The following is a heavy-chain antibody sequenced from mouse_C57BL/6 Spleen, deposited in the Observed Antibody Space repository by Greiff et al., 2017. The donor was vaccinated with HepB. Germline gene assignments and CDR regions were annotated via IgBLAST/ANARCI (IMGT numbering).Heavy chain of an antibody. J-gene: IGHJ4*01. D-gene: IGHD1-1*02. CDR2: INPNNGGT. V-gene: IGHV1-26*01. CDR3: ARRGSQYYYAMDY. Sequence: VQLQQSGPELVKPGASVKISCKASGYTFTDYYMNWVKQSHGKSLEWIGDINPNNGGTSYNQKFKGKATLTVDKSSSTAYMELRSLTSEDSAVYYCARRGSQYYYAMDYWGQGTSVTVSS. CDR1: GYTFTDYY.